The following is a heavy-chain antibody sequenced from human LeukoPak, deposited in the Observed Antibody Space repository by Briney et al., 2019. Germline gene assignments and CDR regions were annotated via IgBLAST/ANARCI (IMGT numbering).Heavy chain of an antibody. CDR3: ARGRLDGWLDP. Sequence: SETLSLTCTVSGGSISSYYWNWIRQPPGKGLEWIGYIYYSGSTNYNPSLKSRVTILVDTSKNRFSLKLSSVTAADTAVYYCARGRLDGWLDPWGQGTLVTVSS. V-gene: IGHV4-59*01. D-gene: IGHD5-24*01. CDR2: IYYSGST. CDR1: GGSISSYY. J-gene: IGHJ5*02.